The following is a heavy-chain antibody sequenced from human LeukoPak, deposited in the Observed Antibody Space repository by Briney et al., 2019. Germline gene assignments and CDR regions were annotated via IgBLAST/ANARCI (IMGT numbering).Heavy chain of an antibody. CDR1: GYTFTGYY. V-gene: IGHV1-2*02. J-gene: IGHJ5*02. D-gene: IGHD6-19*01. CDR3: ARDFGGIAVPNWFDP. CDR2: INPNSGGT. Sequence: GASVKVSCKASGYTFTGYYMHWVRQAPGQGLEWMGWINPNSGGTNYAQKFQGRVTMTRDTSISTAYMELSRLRSDDTAVYYCARDFGGIAVPNWFDPWGQGTLVTVSS.